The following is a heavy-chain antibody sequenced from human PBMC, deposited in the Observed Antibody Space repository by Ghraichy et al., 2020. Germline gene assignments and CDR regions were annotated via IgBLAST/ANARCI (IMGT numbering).Heavy chain of an antibody. D-gene: IGHD5-24*01. CDR1: GFTFSHYG. CDR2: IWYLGSYE. J-gene: IGHJ4*02. Sequence: SCAASGFTFSHYGMHWVRQAPGQGLEWVAVIWYLGSYEYYADSVKGRFTISRDNSNNTLFLQMNSLRAEDTAMYYCARDGYNSRFDYWGQGTLVTVSS. V-gene: IGHV3-33*01. CDR3: ARDGYNSRFDY.